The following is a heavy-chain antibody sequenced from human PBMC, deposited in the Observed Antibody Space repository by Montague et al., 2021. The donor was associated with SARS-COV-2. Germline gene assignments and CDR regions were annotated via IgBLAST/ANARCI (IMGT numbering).Heavy chain of an antibody. J-gene: IGHJ6*02. Sequence: SLRLSCAASGFTFSSYGIHWVRQAPGKGLEWVAVISYDGSNKHYADSVKGRFTIPRDNSKNTLYLQMSSLRAEDTAVYYCAKDQGDCSSSRCFRGWTYYYYGMDVWGQGTTVTVSS. CDR1: GFTFSSYG. D-gene: IGHD2-2*01. CDR2: ISYDGSNK. V-gene: IGHV3-30*18. CDR3: AKDQGDCSSSRCFRGWTYYYYGMDV.